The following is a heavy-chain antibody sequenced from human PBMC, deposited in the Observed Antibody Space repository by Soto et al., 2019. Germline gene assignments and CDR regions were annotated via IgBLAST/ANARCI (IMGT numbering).Heavy chain of an antibody. CDR1: GGSISSGGYS. CDR3: ARDQLEGNWFDP. D-gene: IGHD1-1*01. CDR2: IYHSGST. V-gene: IGHV4-30-2*01. Sequence: SETLSLTCAVSGGSISSGGYSWNWIRQPPGKGLKWIGYIYHSGSTLYNQSLKNRVTISVDKSKNQFSLKLSSVTAADTAVYYCARDQLEGNWFDPWGQGTLVT. J-gene: IGHJ5*02.